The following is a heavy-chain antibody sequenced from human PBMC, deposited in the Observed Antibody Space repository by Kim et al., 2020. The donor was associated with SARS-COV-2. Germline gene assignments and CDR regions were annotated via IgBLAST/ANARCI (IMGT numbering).Heavy chain of an antibody. D-gene: IGHD3-22*01. CDR2: ISYDGSNK. CDR1: GFTFSSYG. Sequence: GGSLRLSCAASGFTFSSYGMHWVRQAPGKGLEWVAVISYDGSNKYYADSVKGRFTISRDNSKNTLYLQMNSLRAEDTAVYYCAKSWGNWQYYYDSSGYLDYWGQGTLVTVSS. CDR3: AKSWGNWQYYYDSSGYLDY. V-gene: IGHV3-30*18. J-gene: IGHJ4*02.